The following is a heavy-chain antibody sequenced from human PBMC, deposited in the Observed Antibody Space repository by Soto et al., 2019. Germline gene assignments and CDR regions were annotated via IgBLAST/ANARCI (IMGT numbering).Heavy chain of an antibody. CDR2: IYPGDSDT. Sequence: HGESLKISCKGSGYSFNSYWTGWVRQMPGKGLEWMGIIYPGDSDTRYSPSFQGQVTISADKSISTAYLQWSSLKASDTAMYYFARQEVPMGSSALGVVFDIWGQGTMVTVSS. CDR1: GYSFNSYW. CDR3: ARQEVPMGSSALGVVFDI. D-gene: IGHD2-2*01. J-gene: IGHJ3*02. V-gene: IGHV5-51*01.